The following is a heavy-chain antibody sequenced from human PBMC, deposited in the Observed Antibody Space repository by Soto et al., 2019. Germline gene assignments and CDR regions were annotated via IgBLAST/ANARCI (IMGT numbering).Heavy chain of an antibody. Sequence: EVQLLESGGGLVQPGGSLRLSCAASGFTFSSCAMSWVRQAPGKGLEWVSTISGSGGATYYADSVKGRFTISRDNSKNTLYLQRNSLRAEDTAVYYCAKGGAQLLHYNWFDPWGQGTLVTVSS. V-gene: IGHV3-23*01. CDR3: AKGGAQLLHYNWFDP. J-gene: IGHJ5*02. CDR1: GFTFSSCA. CDR2: ISGSGGAT. D-gene: IGHD2-2*01.